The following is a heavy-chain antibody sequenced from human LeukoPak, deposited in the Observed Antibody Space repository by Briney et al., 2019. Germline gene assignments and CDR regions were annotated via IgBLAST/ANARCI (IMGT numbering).Heavy chain of an antibody. CDR2: ISISSSYI. CDR1: GYTFSSYS. CDR3: ARVIGSHFYYYGMDV. J-gene: IGHJ6*02. Sequence: GGSLRPSCAASGYTFSSYSMNWVRQAPGKGLEWVSSISISSSYIYYADSVKGRFTISRDNAKNSLYLQMNSLGAEDTAVYYCARVIGSHFYYYGMDVWGQGTTVTVSS. D-gene: IGHD3-16*02. V-gene: IGHV3-21*01.